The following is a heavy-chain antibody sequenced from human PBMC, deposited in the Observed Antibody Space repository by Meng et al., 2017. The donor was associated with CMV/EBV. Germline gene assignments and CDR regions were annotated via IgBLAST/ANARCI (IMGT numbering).Heavy chain of an antibody. J-gene: IGHJ4*02. Sequence: GESLKISCAASGLTFGSYAMSWVRQAPGKGLEWVSAISGSGGSTYYADSVKGRFTISRDNSKNTLYLQMNSLRAEDTALYYCARAQSGSYAPTPFDYWGQGTLVTVSS. V-gene: IGHV3-23*01. CDR3: ARAQSGSYAPTPFDY. CDR1: GLTFGSYA. CDR2: ISGSGGST. D-gene: IGHD1-26*01.